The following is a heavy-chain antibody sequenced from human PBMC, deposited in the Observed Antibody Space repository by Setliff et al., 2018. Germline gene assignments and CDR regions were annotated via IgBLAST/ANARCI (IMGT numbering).Heavy chain of an antibody. Sequence: LRLSCAASGFNFNLFNMNWVRQAPGKGLEWVSYIISNSLTIHYADSVRGRFTISRDNARNSLYLQMNNLRAEDTAVYYCARDEVNCSGTKCYSGFDSWGQGTLVTVSS. CDR1: GFNFNLFN. V-gene: IGHV3-48*01. CDR2: IISNSLTI. J-gene: IGHJ4*02. CDR3: ARDEVNCSGTKCYSGFDS. D-gene: IGHD2-15*01.